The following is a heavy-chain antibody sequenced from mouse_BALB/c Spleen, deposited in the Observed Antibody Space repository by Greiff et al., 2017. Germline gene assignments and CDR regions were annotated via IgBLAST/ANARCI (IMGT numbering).Heavy chain of an antibody. V-gene: IGHV5-17*02. CDR1: GFTFSSFG. CDR2: ISSGSSTI. Sequence: EVKLMESGGGLVQPGGSRKLSCAASGFTFSSFGMHWVRQAPEKGLEWVAYISSGSSTIYYADTVKGRFTISRDNPKNTLFLQMTSLRSEDTAMYYCARGSGRAMDYWGQGTSVTVSS. CDR3: ARGSGRAMDY. J-gene: IGHJ4*01. D-gene: IGHD1-1*02.